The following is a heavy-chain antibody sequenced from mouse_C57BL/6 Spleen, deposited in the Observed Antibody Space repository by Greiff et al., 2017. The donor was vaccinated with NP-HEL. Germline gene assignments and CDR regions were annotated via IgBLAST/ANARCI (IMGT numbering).Heavy chain of an antibody. V-gene: IGHV1-64*01. D-gene: IGHD2-3*01. J-gene: IGHJ4*01. Sequence: QVQLQQPGAELVKPGASVKLSCKASGYTFTSYWMHWVKQRPGQGLEWIGMIHPNSGSTNYNEKFKSKATLTVDKSSSTAYMQLSSLTSEDSAVYYCARFDGYGFYYAMDYWGQGTSVTVSS. CDR3: ARFDGYGFYYAMDY. CDR2: IHPNSGST. CDR1: GYTFTSYW.